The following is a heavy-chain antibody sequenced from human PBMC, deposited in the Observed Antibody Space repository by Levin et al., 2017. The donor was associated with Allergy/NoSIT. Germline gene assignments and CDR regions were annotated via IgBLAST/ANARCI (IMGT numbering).Heavy chain of an antibody. CDR1: GFSFSNYG. J-gene: IGHJ4*02. CDR2: ISYDGSKI. V-gene: IGHV3-30*18. CDR3: AKDRDY. Sequence: GESLKISCAASGFSFSNYGMHWVRQSPRKGLEWVAVISYDGSKIYYGDSVKGRFTISRDNSRNTLYLQMNSLKTEDTAVYFCAKDRDYWGQGTQVTVSS.